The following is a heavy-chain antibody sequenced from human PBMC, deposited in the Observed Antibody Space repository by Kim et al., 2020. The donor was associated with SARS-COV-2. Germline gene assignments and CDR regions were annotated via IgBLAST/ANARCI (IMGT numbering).Heavy chain of an antibody. J-gene: IGHJ6*02. Sequence: GRITISRHNSKNTLYLQMNSLRAEDTAVYYCARERMEVVGNYYYYYGMDVWGQGTTVTVSS. V-gene: IGHV3-53*04. CDR3: ARERMEVVGNYYYYYGMDV. D-gene: IGHD1-1*01.